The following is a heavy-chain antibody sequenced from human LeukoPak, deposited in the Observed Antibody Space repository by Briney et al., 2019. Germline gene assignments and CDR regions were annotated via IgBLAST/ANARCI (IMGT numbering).Heavy chain of an antibody. D-gene: IGHD1-26*01. CDR3: ARGRKVGATWLFDY. CDR1: GYTFTSYD. Sequence: ASVKASCKASGYTFTSYDINWVRQATGQGLEWMGWMNPNSGNTGYAQKFQGRVTMTRNTSISTAYMELSSLRSEDTAVYYCARGRKVGATWLFDYWGQGTLVTVSS. J-gene: IGHJ4*02. CDR2: MNPNSGNT. V-gene: IGHV1-8*01.